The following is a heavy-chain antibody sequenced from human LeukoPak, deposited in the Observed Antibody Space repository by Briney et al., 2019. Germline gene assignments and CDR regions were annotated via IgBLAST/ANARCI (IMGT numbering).Heavy chain of an antibody. D-gene: IGHD3-10*01. CDR1: GYTLTELS. V-gene: IGHV1-24*01. Sequence: GASVKVSCKVSGYTLTELSMHWVRQAPGKGLEWMGGFDPEDGETIYAQKFQGRVTMTEDTSTDTAYMELSSLRSEDTAVYYCATHLWFGDAFDIWGRGTMVTVSS. CDR3: ATHLWFGDAFDI. J-gene: IGHJ3*02. CDR2: FDPEDGET.